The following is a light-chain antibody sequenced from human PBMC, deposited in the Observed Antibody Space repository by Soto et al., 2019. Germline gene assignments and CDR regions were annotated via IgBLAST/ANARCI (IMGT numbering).Light chain of an antibody. CDR2: DAT. Sequence: QMTQSPSTLSASVGDRVTITCRASHNIERWMAWYQQKPGRAPSLLIFDATTLHSGVPSRFSGGGSGTEFTLTINGLQTDDFATYYCQQFAKSSTFGQGTTVEIK. V-gene: IGKV1-5*01. J-gene: IGKJ1*01. CDR3: QQFAKSST. CDR1: HNIERW.